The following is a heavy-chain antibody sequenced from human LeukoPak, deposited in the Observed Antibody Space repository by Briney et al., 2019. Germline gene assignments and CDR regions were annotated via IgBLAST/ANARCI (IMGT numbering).Heavy chain of an antibody. V-gene: IGHV4-59*01. CDR3: VSEAWDRSRPGYFDL. CDR2: IFYSGGT. D-gene: IGHD1-14*01. CDR1: GGSLTSYY. Sequence: PSETLSLTCTVSGGSLTSYYWSWIRQPPGKGLEWIGYIFYSGGTNCNPSLKNRVTISADTSKNQLSLKLSSGTAADTAVYYCVSEAWDRSRPGYFDLWGRGTLVTVSS. J-gene: IGHJ2*01.